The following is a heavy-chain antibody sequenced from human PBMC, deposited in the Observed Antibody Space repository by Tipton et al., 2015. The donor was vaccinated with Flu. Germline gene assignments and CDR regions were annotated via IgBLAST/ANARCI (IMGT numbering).Heavy chain of an antibody. Sequence: TLSLTCTVSGGSISSPNWWSWVRQYPGKGLEWIGEVYYSGRVTYNPSLKSRVTISIDNSKNLFSLNVSSVTAADTAIYYCAKLGPYDTSGYDAFDIWGPGTMVTVSS. V-gene: IGHV4-4*02. CDR1: GGSISSPNW. CDR2: VYYSGRV. D-gene: IGHD3-22*01. J-gene: IGHJ3*02. CDR3: AKLGPYDTSGYDAFDI.